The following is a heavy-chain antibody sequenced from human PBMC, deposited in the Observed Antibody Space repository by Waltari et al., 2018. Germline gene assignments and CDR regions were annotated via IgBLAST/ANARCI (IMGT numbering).Heavy chain of an antibody. J-gene: IGHJ4*02. Sequence: STNYNPSLKSRVTISVDTSKNQFSLKLSSVTAADTAVYYCARVQNYYGSGSYAADYWGQGTLVTVSS. CDR3: ARVQNYYGSGSYAADY. CDR2: ST. V-gene: IGHV4-59*01. D-gene: IGHD3-10*01.